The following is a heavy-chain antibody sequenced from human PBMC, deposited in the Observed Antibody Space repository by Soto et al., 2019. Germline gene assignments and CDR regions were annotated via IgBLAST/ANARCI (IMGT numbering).Heavy chain of an antibody. V-gene: IGHV4-39*01. CDR3: AHLCMELLDDAFDI. J-gene: IGHJ3*02. D-gene: IGHD1-26*01. Sequence: SETLSLTCTVSGGSISSSSYYWGWIRQPPGKRLEWIGSIYYSGSTYYNPSLKSRVTISVDTSKSHFSLKLSSVTASDTFVYFCAHLCMELLDDAFDIWGQGTMVTVSS. CDR1: GGSISSSSYY. CDR2: IYYSGST.